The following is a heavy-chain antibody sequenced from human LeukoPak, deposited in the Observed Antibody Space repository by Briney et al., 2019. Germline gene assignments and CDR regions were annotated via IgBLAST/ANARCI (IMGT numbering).Heavy chain of an antibody. V-gene: IGHV3-23*01. CDR2: ISPSGGIT. Sequence: GGSLRLSCAASGFTFSGHSMNWVRQAPGKGLEWVSGISPSGGITYYADSVKGRFTISRDNSKNTLFLQMNSLRAEDTAVYYCAKDKSMVRELDYWGQGNLVTVSS. CDR3: AKDKSMVRELDY. CDR1: GFTFSGHS. D-gene: IGHD3-10*01. J-gene: IGHJ4*02.